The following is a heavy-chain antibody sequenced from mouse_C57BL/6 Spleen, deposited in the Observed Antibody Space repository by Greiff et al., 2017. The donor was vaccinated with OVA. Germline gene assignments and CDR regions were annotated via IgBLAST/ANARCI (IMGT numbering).Heavy chain of an antibody. CDR2: LHPSDSDT. D-gene: IGHD1-1*01. J-gene: IGHJ4*01. CDR3: AIPYYGSSLYAMDY. CDR1: GYTFTSYW. Sequence: QVQLQQPGAELVKPGASVKVSCKASGYTFTSYWMHWVKQRPGQGLEWIGRLHPSDSDTNYNQKFKGKATLTVDKSSSTAYMQLSSLTSEDSAVYYCAIPYYGSSLYAMDYWGQGTSVTVSS. V-gene: IGHV1-74*01.